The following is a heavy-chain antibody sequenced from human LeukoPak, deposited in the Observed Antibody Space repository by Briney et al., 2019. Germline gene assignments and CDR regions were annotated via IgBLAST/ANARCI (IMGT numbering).Heavy chain of an antibody. J-gene: IGHJ1*01. Sequence: GGSLRLSCAASGFTFSSYSMNWVRQAPGKGLEWVSSISSSSSYIYYADSVKGRFTISRDNAQNSLFLQMNSLRAEDTAVYFCARARAAYFALFQHWGQGSLVIVSS. CDR3: ARARAAYFALFQH. V-gene: IGHV3-21*04. CDR1: GFTFSSYS. CDR2: ISSSSSYI. D-gene: IGHD3-9*01.